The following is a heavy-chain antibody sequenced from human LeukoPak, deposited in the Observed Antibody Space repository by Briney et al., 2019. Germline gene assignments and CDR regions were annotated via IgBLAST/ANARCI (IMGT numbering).Heavy chain of an antibody. V-gene: IGHV4-61*01. D-gene: IGHD2-15*01. CDR3: ARESGGIDY. CDR1: GGSVSSGSYY. CDR2: IYYSGST. Sequence: SETLSLTCTVSGGSVSSGSYYWSWIRQPPGKGLKWIGYIYYSGSTNYNPSLKSRVTISVDTSKNQFSLKLSSVTAADTAVYYCARESGGIDYWGQGTLVTVSS. J-gene: IGHJ4*02.